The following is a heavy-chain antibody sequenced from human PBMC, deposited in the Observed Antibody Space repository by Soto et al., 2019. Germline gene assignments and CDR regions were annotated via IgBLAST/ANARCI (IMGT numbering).Heavy chain of an antibody. Sequence: SETLSLTCTVSGGSISPYYWSWIRQPPGKGLEWIGYIYYSGSTNYNPSLKSRVTISVDTSKNQFSLKLSSVTAADTAVYYCARTTYFDYWGQGTLVTVSS. J-gene: IGHJ4*02. D-gene: IGHD4-4*01. CDR2: IYYSGST. V-gene: IGHV4-59*01. CDR1: GGSISPYY. CDR3: ARTTYFDY.